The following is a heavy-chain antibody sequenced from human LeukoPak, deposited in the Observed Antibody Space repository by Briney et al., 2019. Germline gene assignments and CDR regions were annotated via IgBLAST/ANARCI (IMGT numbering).Heavy chain of an antibody. CDR1: GFTFSRYW. CDR3: ARDWDGSGTSLDF. D-gene: IGHD3-10*01. V-gene: IGHV3-7*04. CDR2: IKGDGSEK. Sequence: GGSLRLSCAASGFTFSRYWMSWVRQAPGKGLEWVANIKGDGSEKYYVDSVKGRFTIPRDNAQNSLYLQMNSLRGEDTAVYYCARDWDGSGTSLDFWGPGTLVSVSS. J-gene: IGHJ4*02.